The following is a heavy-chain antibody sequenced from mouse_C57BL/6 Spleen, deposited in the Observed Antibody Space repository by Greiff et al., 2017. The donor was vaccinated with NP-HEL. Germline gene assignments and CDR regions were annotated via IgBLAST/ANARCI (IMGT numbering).Heavy chain of an antibody. CDR2: ISPYYGDA. J-gene: IGHJ4*01. Sequence: QVQLKQSGAELAKPGASVKLSCKASGYTFTSSWMHWVKPSHAKSLEWIGVISPYYGDASYNQKFKDKATITGDKSSSTAYMELARLTSEDTAVYYWARGYSHYYAMDYWGQGTSVTVSS. CDR3: ARGYSHYYAMDY. V-gene: IGHV1-67*01. D-gene: IGHD2-12*01. CDR1: GYTFTSSW.